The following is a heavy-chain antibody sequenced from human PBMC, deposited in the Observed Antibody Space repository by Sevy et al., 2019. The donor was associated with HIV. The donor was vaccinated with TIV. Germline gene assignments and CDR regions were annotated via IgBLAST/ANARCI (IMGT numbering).Heavy chain of an antibody. J-gene: IGHJ5*02. CDR1: GYTLTELS. CDR3: ATVGSYCTNGVCYTCWFDP. V-gene: IGHV1-24*01. CDR2: FDPEDGET. D-gene: IGHD2-8*01. Sequence: ASVKVSCKVSGYTLTELSMHWVRQAPGKGLEWMGGFDPEDGETIYAQKFQGRVTMTEDTSTDTAYMELSSLRSEDTAVYYCATVGSYCTNGVCYTCWFDPWGQGTLVTVSS.